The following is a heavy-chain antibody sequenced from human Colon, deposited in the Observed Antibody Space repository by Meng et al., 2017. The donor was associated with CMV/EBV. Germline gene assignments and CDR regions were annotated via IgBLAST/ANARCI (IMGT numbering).Heavy chain of an antibody. CDR1: GFNFITYE. V-gene: IGHV3-48*03. CDR3: APWEFNSSLGNY. J-gene: IGHJ4*02. Sequence: GESLKISCAVSGFNFITYEMNWVRQAPGKGLEWVSSITSSGSTSYYAESVRGRFTISRDNAKNSLFLQMTSLRADDTAVYYCAPWEFNSSLGNYWGQGTLVTVSS. D-gene: IGHD6-6*01. CDR2: ITSSGSTS.